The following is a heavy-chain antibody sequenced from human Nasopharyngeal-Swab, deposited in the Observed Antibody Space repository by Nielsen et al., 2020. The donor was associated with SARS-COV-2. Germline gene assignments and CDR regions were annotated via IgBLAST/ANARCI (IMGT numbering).Heavy chain of an antibody. CDR2: ISFSSGSM. CDR3: AKDRLPHSSTWTIDY. J-gene: IGHJ4*02. D-gene: IGHD6-13*01. CDR1: GFTFSSYV. V-gene: IGHV3-23*01. Sequence: GVLKISCAASGFTFSSYVMSWVRQAPGKGLEWVSSISFSSGSMHYGDSVKGRFTISRDNSKNTLYLQMDSLRVEDTAVYYCAKDRLPHSSTWTIDYWGQGTLVTVSS.